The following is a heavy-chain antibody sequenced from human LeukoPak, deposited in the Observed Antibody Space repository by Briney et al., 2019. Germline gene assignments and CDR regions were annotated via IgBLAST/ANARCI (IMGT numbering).Heavy chain of an antibody. V-gene: IGHV3-48*03. Sequence: GGSLRLSCAASGFSFNTYEMNWVRQAPGKGLEWISHISASGSVVKYADSVKGRFTISRDNAKESVYLEMSSLRAEDTAVYYCARDEGFWSGSDYWGQGTLVTVSS. D-gene: IGHD3-3*01. CDR3: ARDEGFWSGSDY. CDR2: ISASGSVV. CDR1: GFSFNTYE. J-gene: IGHJ4*02.